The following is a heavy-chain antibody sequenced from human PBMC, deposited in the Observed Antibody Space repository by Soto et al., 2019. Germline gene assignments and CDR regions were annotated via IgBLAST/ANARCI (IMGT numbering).Heavy chain of an antibody. Sequence: HPGGSLRLSCAASGFTFSSYDMHWVRQATGKGLEWVSAIGTAGDTYYPGSVKGRFTISRENAKNSLYLQMNSLRAGDTAVYYCARGLFDCGCNSNAAAPCFDYQCPGTLGTVS. J-gene: IGHJ4*02. V-gene: IGHV3-13*01. CDR1: GFTFSSYD. CDR2: IGTAGDT. D-gene: IGHD6-6*01. CDR3: ARGLFDCGCNSNAAAPCFDY.